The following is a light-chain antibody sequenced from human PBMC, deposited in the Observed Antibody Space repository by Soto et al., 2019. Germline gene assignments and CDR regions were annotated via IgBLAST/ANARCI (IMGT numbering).Light chain of an antibody. CDR1: QSISSY. V-gene: IGKV1-5*03. Sequence: DIQMTQSPSSLSASVGDRGTITCRASQSISSYLNWYQQKPGKAPKLLIYRASTLESGVSSRFSGSGSGTEFTLTINGLQPDDFATYYCQQYNSYSPWTFGQGTKVDIK. J-gene: IGKJ1*01. CDR3: QQYNSYSPWT. CDR2: RAS.